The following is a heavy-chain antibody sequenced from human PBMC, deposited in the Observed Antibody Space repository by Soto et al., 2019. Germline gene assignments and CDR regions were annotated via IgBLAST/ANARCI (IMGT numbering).Heavy chain of an antibody. D-gene: IGHD1-26*01. Sequence: QVQLVESGGGVVQPGRSLRLSCAASGFTFSSYGMHWVRQAPGKGLEWVAVISYDGSNKYYADSVKGRFTISRDNYKNTRYLQMNIVRAEDTAVYYGARGGGGIYYGSFDPLGQGTLVTVSS. J-gene: IGHJ5*02. CDR3: ARGGGGIYYGSFDP. CDR2: ISYDGSNK. V-gene: IGHV3-30*03. CDR1: GFTFSSYG.